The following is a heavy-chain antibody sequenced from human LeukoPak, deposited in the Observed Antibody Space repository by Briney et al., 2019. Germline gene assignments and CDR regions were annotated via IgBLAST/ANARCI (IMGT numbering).Heavy chain of an antibody. CDR3: ANEVRPNDY. CDR1: GFTFNSHA. V-gene: IGHV3-23*01. Sequence: GGSLSLSCAVSGFTFNSHAMCWVRQAPGKGLEWVSSIDISGGSTYYADSVKGRFTISRDNSKNTLYLQMNSLRGEDTALYFCANEVRPNDYWGQGTLVTASS. CDR2: IDISGGST. J-gene: IGHJ4*02. D-gene: IGHD4/OR15-4a*01.